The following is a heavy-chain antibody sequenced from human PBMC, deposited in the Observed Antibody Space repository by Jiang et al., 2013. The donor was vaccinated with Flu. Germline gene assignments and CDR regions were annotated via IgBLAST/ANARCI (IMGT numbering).Heavy chain of an antibody. Sequence: LSLTCTVSGGSISSYYWSWIRQPPGKGLEWIGYIYYSGSTNYNPSLKSRVTISVDTSKNQFSLKLSSVTAADTAVYYCARVVDSSGYTFDPWGQGTLVTVSS. CDR2: IYYSGST. CDR1: GGSISSYY. J-gene: IGHJ5*02. D-gene: IGHD3-22*01. CDR3: ARVVDSSGYTFDP. V-gene: IGHV4-59*01.